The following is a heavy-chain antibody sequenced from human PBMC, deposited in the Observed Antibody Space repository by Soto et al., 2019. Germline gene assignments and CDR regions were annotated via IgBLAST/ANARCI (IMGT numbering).Heavy chain of an antibody. J-gene: IGHJ6*02. CDR2: ISGGGGTT. CDR3: ARGPRAPPPHDYGMDV. CDR1: GFTFSSHV. V-gene: IGHV3-23*01. Sequence: EVQLLESGGGLVQPGGSLRLSCAASGFTFSSHVMNWVRQAPGKGLEWVAAISGGGGTTFYGDSVEGRFTMSRDNSKNPRFLQMNSLRAEDTAVYYCARGPRAPPPHDYGMDVWGQGTTVTVSS.